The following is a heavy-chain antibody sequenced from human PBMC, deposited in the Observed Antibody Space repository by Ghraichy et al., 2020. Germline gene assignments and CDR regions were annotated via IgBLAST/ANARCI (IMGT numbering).Heavy chain of an antibody. J-gene: IGHJ1*01. CDR1: GFTFSSSW. CDR3: TRARMGRGQYE. D-gene: IGHD3-10*01. V-gene: IGHV3-7*03. Sequence: GGSLRLSCAASGFTFSSSWMNWVRQAPGKGLEWVANIKEDGSEKYYVDSVKGRFTISRDNAKNSLYLQMNSLRAEDTAVYYCTRARMGRGQYEWGQGTLVTVSS. CDR2: IKEDGSEK.